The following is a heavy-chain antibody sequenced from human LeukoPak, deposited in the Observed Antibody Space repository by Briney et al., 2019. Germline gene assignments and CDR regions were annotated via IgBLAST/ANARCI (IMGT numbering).Heavy chain of an antibody. Sequence: GGSLRLSCAASGFTTSSYWMHWVRQVPGMGLVWVSRINEDGRTINYADSVRGRFTISRDYATNTVYLQMNSLRADDTAVYHCARDFGGPSDYWGQGTLVTVAS. J-gene: IGHJ4*02. CDR3: ARDFGGPSDY. V-gene: IGHV3-74*01. CDR1: GFTTSSYW. D-gene: IGHD4-23*01. CDR2: INEDGRTI.